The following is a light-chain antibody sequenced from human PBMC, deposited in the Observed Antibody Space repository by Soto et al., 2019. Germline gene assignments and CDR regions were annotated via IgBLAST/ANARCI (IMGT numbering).Light chain of an antibody. CDR1: SSDVGAFDY. CDR3: CAYAGSYTRYV. J-gene: IGLJ1*01. Sequence: SRPASACRSPWPSVTIYCNRTSSDVGAFDYVSWYQQHPGKAPKVMIYDVSKRPSGVPDRFSGSKSGNTASLTVSGLQAEDEADYFCCAYAGSYTRYVFGSGTKVTVL. CDR2: DVS. V-gene: IGLV2-8*02.